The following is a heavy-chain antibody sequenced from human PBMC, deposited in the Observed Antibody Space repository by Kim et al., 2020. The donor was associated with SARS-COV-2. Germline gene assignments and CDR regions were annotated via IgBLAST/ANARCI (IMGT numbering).Heavy chain of an antibody. CDR2: INHSGST. V-gene: IGHV4-34*01. CDR3: ARGRYSRSWYGLNNWFDP. Sequence: SETLSLTCAVYGGSFSGYYWSWIRQPPGKGLEWIGEINHSGSTNYNPSLKSRVTISVDTSKNQFSLKLSSVTAADTAVYYCARGRYSRSWYGLNNWFDPWGQGTLVTVSS. CDR1: GGSFSGYY. D-gene: IGHD6-13*01. J-gene: IGHJ5*02.